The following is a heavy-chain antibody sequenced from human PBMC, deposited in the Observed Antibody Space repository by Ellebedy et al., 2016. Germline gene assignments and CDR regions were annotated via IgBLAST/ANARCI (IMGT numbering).Heavy chain of an antibody. CDR2: IIPMLDMP. J-gene: IGHJ3*01. D-gene: IGHD2-8*01. V-gene: IGHV1-69*10. CDR1: GGAFSNYP. CDR3: ARRYCTNGVCVRGGDAFDL. Sequence: ASVTVSCKASGGAFSNYPFSWVRQAPGQGLEWMGGIIPMLDMPISAQKFQGRVTITTDTSTSTAYMELSSLRSEDTPVYYCARRYCTNGVCVRGGDAFDLWGQGTMVTVSS.